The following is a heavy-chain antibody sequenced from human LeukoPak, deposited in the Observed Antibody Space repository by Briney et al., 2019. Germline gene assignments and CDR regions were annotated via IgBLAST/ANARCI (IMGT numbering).Heavy chain of an antibody. J-gene: IGHJ4*02. Sequence: GASVKVSRKASGYTFTGYYLHWVRQAPGQGLEWMGWINPNSGDTDYAQNFQGRVTMTRDTSISTAYLDLSRLRSDDTAVYYCARDMDTGPDPFDYWGQGTLVTVSS. CDR1: GYTFTGYY. CDR2: INPNSGDT. D-gene: IGHD5-18*01. CDR3: ARDMDTGPDPFDY. V-gene: IGHV1-2*02.